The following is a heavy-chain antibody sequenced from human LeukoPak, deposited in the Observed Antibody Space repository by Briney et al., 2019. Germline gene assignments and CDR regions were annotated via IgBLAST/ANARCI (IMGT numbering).Heavy chain of an antibody. Sequence: GGSLRLFCAASGFTLSNYDMNWVRQAPGKGLEWVANIKQDGSEKYYVDSVKGRFTISRDNAKNSLYLQMNSLRAEDTAVYYCARERPIGFDYWGQGTLVTVSS. CDR1: GFTLSNYD. CDR3: ARERPIGFDY. V-gene: IGHV3-7*01. CDR2: IKQDGSEK. J-gene: IGHJ4*02.